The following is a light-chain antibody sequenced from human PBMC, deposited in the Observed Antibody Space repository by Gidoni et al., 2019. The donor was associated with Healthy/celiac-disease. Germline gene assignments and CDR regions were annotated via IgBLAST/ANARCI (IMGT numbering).Light chain of an antibody. J-gene: IGKJ1*01. V-gene: IGKV4-1*01. CDR3: QQYYSTPQT. CDR1: QSVLYSSNNKNY. Sequence: DIVMTQSPDSLAVSLGERANINCKSSQSVLYSSNNKNYLAWYQQKPGQPPKLIIYWASTRESGVPDRFNGSGAGTDFTLTISSLQAEDVAVCYCQQYYSTPQTFGQGTKVEIK. CDR2: WAS.